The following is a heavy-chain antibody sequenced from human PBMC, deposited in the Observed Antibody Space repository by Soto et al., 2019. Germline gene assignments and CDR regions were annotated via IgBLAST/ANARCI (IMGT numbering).Heavy chain of an antibody. D-gene: IGHD7-27*01. V-gene: IGHV4-61*01. CDR2: IPNNGSP. J-gene: IGHJ4*02. Sequence: QVQLQESGPGRVKPSETLSLTCSVSGGSVRTGSYHWSWIRQPPGKGLEWTGLIPNNGSPDYNPSLKSRVVVSIDRSKNQFSLKVNSVTAADTAVYFCARIGWGGDSWGQGTLVTVSS. CDR3: ARIGWGGDS. CDR1: GGSVRTGSYH.